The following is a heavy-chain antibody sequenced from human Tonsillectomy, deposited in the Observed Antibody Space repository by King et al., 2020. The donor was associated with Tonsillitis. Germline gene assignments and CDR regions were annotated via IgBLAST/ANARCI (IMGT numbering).Heavy chain of an antibody. CDR3: ARVDEIAVAGMPLDAFDI. Sequence: VQLVESGGGLVKPGGSLRLSCAASGFTFSSYSMNWVRQAPGKGLEWVSSISSSSSYIYYADSVKGRFTISRDNAKNSLYLQMNSLRAEDTAVYYCARVDEIAVAGMPLDAFDIWGQGTMVTVSS. J-gene: IGHJ3*02. D-gene: IGHD6-19*01. CDR2: ISSSSSYI. CDR1: GFTFSSYS. V-gene: IGHV3-21*01.